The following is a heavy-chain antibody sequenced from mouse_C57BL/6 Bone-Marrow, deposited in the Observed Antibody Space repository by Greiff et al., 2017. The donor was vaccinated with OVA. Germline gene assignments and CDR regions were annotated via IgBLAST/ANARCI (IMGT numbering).Heavy chain of an antibody. D-gene: IGHD1-1*01. Sequence: EVHLVESGGGLVQPKGSLKLSCAASGFTFNTYAMHWVRQAPGKGLEWVARIRSKSSNYAKYYADSVKDRFTISRDDSQSMLYLQMNNLKTDYTAMYYCVKDYYGSSSFDYWGQGTTLTVSS. CDR1: GFTFNTYA. CDR3: VKDYYGSSSFDY. J-gene: IGHJ2*01. V-gene: IGHV10-3*01. CDR2: IRSKSSNYAK.